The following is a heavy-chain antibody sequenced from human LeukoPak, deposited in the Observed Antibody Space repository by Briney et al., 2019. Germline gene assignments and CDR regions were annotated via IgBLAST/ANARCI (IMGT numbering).Heavy chain of an antibody. Sequence: GGSLRLSCAASGFTFTHYWMHWVRQAPGEGLVWVSRINSDGSVTRYADSVKGRFTISRDNAKNTVFLQMNSLRTEDTAVYYCARDRGALDYWGQGTLVTVSS. V-gene: IGHV3-74*01. CDR3: ARDRGALDY. CDR1: GFTFTHYW. CDR2: INSDGSVT. J-gene: IGHJ4*02. D-gene: IGHD1-26*01.